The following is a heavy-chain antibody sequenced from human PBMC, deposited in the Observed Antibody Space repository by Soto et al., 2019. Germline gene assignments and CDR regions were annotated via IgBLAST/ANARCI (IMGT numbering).Heavy chain of an antibody. D-gene: IGHD1-26*01. CDR2: IHPSGQPI. Sequence: EVQLVESGGGLVQPGGSLSLSCAVSGFTFSSSEMYWVRQAPGKGLEWISYIHPSGQPIFYADSVKGRFTISRDNANNSLFLQMNSLRAEDTAVYYCARRARRWGQGTMVTVSS. V-gene: IGHV3-48*03. CDR3: ARRARR. CDR1: GFTFSSSE. J-gene: IGHJ3*01.